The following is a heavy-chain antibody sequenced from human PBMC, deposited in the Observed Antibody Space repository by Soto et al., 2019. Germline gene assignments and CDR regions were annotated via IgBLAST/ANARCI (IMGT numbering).Heavy chain of an antibody. D-gene: IGHD3-22*01. V-gene: IGHV4-59*01. CDR1: GGSISSYY. Sequence: TSETLSLTCTVSGGSISSYYWSWIRQPPGKGLEWIGYIYYSGSTNYNPSLKSRVTISVDTSKNQFSLKLSSVTAADTAVFYCAREGWYYYDSSGYSYYYYYGMDVWGQGTTVTVSS. J-gene: IGHJ6*02. CDR3: AREGWYYYDSSGYSYYYYYGMDV. CDR2: IYYSGST.